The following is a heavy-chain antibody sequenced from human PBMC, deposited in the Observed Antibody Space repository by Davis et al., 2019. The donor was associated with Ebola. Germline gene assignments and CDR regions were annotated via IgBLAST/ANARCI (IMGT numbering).Heavy chain of an antibody. V-gene: IGHV1-69*04. CDR3: ARRKWELGGDYFDY. D-gene: IGHD1-26*01. J-gene: IGHJ4*02. Sequence: SVKISCKASGGTFSSYAISWVRQAPGQGLEWMGRIIPILGIANYAQKFQGRVTITADKSTSTAYMELSSLRSEDTAVYYCARRKWELGGDYFDYWGQGTLVTVSS. CDR2: IIPILGIA. CDR1: GGTFSSYA.